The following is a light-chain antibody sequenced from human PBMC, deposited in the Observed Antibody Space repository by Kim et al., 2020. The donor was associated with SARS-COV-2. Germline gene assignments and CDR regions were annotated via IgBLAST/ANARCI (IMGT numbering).Light chain of an antibody. CDR3: SSYTSSSTLGV. CDR1: SSDVGGYNY. Sequence: QSITISCTGTSSDVGGYNYVSWYQQHPGKAPKLMIYDVSKRPSGVSNRFSGSKSGNTASLTISGLQVEDEADYYCSSYTSSSTLGVFGGGTQLTVL. J-gene: IGLJ2*01. CDR2: DVS. V-gene: IGLV2-14*03.